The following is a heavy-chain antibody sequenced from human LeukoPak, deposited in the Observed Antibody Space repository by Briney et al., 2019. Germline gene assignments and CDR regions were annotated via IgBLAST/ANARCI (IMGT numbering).Heavy chain of an antibody. CDR3: ARPHYTTSGSYLDY. Sequence: ASVKVSCKVSGYTLTELSMHWVRQAPGKGLEWMGGFDPEDGETIYAQKFQGRVTMTEDESTSTAYMELSSLRSEDTAVYYCARPHYTTSGSYLDYWGQGTLVTVSS. V-gene: IGHV1-24*01. CDR2: FDPEDGET. J-gene: IGHJ4*02. D-gene: IGHD1-26*01. CDR1: GYTLTELS.